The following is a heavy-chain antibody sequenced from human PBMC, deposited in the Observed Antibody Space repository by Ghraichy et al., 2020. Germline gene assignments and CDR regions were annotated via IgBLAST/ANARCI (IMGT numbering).Heavy chain of an antibody. J-gene: IGHJ6*02. CDR2: ISGSGGST. CDR1: GFTFSSYA. Sequence: LSLTCAASGFTFSSYAMSWVRQAPGKGLEWVSAISGSGGSTYYADSVKGRFTISRDNSKNTLYLQMNSLRAEDTAVYYCARDIVVVPAAWEGYYYYGMDVWGQGTTVTVSS. V-gene: IGHV3-23*01. D-gene: IGHD2-2*01. CDR3: ARDIVVVPAAWEGYYYYGMDV.